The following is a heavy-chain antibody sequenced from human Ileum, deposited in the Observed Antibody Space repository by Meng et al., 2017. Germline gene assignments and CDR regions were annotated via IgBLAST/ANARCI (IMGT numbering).Heavy chain of an antibody. CDR1: GGSFSGYY. J-gene: IGHJ4*02. CDR3: ARGREQQLVRGFGY. CDR2: INHSGNT. D-gene: IGHD6-6*01. V-gene: IGHV4-34*01. Sequence: QGQLHQWGAGLLQPSETLSLPCAVYGGSFSGYYCSWLRQPPGKGLEWIGEINHSGNTNYNPSLKSRVTLSLDTSKNHFSLNLTSVTAADTAVYYCARGREQQLVRGFGYWGQGTLVTVSS.